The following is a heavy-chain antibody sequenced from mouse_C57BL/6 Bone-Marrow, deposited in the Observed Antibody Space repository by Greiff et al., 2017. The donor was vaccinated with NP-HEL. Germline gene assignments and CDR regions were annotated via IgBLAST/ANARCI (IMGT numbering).Heavy chain of an antibody. CDR2: IDPSDSYT. J-gene: IGHJ2*01. V-gene: IGHV1-50*01. Sequence: QVQLQQPGAELVKPGASVKLSCKASGYTFTSYWMQWVKHRPGQGLEWIGEIDPSDSYTNYNQKFKGKATLTVDTSSSTAYLQLSSLTSEDSAVYYCALYYFHYFDYWGQGTTLTVSS. CDR1: GYTFTSYW. D-gene: IGHD1-1*01. CDR3: ALYYFHYFDY.